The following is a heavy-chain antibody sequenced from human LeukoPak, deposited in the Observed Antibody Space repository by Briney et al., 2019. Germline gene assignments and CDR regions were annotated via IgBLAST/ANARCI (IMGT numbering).Heavy chain of an antibody. Sequence: GASVKVSCKASGGTFSSYAISWVRQAPGQGLEWMGGIIPIFGTANYAQKFQGRVTITADESTSTAYMELSSLRSEDTAVYYCARDRLEEYYDSSVDSAYYYYGMDVWGQGTTVTVSS. CDR1: GGTFSSYA. D-gene: IGHD3-22*01. V-gene: IGHV1-69*13. CDR3: ARDRLEEYYDSSVDSAYYYYGMDV. J-gene: IGHJ6*02. CDR2: IIPIFGTA.